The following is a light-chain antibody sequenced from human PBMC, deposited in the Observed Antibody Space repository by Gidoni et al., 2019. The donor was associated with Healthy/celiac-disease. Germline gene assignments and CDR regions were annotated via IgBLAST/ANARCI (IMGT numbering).Light chain of an antibody. CDR3: QQDDSSST. Sequence: IVLTQSPGTLSLSPGERATLPCKASQSVSSSYLAWYQNKPGQAPRRLIYGAYSRATGIPGRFSGSGAGTDFTLTISRLEPEDFAVYYCQQDDSSSTFGQGTKVEIK. CDR2: GAY. J-gene: IGKJ1*01. V-gene: IGKV3-20*01. CDR1: QSVSSSY.